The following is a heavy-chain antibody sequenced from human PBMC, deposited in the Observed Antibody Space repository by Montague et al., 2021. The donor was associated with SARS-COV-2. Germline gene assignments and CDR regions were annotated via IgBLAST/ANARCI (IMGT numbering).Heavy chain of an antibody. Sequence: SETLSLTCTVSGGSISSYYWSWIRQPPGKGLEWIGYIYYSGSTNXNPSLKSRVTISVDTSKNQFSLKLSSVTAADTAVYYCARRGLGYCSGGSCPNAFDIWARGQWSPSLQ. D-gene: IGHD2-15*01. CDR2: IYYSGST. CDR3: ARRGLGYCSGGSCPNAFDI. V-gene: IGHV4-59*01. CDR1: GGSISSYY. J-gene: IGHJ3*02.